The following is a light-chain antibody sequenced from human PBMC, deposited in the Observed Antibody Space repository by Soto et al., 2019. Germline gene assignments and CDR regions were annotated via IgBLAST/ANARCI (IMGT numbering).Light chain of an antibody. CDR1: QSVRSSY. V-gene: IGKV3D-20*01. J-gene: IGKJ4*01. CDR3: QQYDNSAPLS. Sequence: EIVLTQSPATLSLSPGDRATLSCGASQSVRSSYVAWYQQKAGLAPRLLIYDGSSRASVIPDRFSGSGSGTDFTLTIGRLEPEDFAVYYCQQYDNSAPLSFGGGTKVEMK. CDR2: DGS.